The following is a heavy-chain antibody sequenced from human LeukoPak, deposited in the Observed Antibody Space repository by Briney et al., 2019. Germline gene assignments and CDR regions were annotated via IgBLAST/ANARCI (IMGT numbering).Heavy chain of an antibody. D-gene: IGHD2-2*01. CDR2: IWYDGSNK. Sequence: GGSLRLSCAASGFTLSSYGMHWVRQAPGKGLEWVAVIWYDGSNKYYADSVKGRFTISRDNSKNTLYLQMNSLRAEDTAVYYCAREYCSSTSCYDAFDIWGQGTMVTVSS. CDR1: GFTLSSYG. V-gene: IGHV3-33*01. CDR3: AREYCSSTSCYDAFDI. J-gene: IGHJ3*02.